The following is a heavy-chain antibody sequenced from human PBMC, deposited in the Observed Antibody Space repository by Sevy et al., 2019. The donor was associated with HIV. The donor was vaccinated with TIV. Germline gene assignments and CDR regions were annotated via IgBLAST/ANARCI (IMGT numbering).Heavy chain of an antibody. Sequence: GGSLRLSCAASGFTFSSYAMNWVRQASGKGLEWVSSISSSSSHIYAADSLKGRFTISRDNAKNSLFLQMNSLRAEDTAIYYCARVAADDPDFYYYGMDVWGQGTTVTVSS. V-gene: IGHV3-21*01. CDR3: ARVAADDPDFYYYGMDV. CDR1: GFTFSSYA. J-gene: IGHJ6*02. D-gene: IGHD6-13*01. CDR2: ISSSSSHI.